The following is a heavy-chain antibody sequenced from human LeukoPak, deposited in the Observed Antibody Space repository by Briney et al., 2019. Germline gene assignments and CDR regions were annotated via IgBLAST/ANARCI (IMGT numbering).Heavy chain of an antibody. CDR1: GFTFSSYG. Sequence: PGRSLRLSCAASGFTFSSYGMHWVRQAPGKGLEWVANIKQDGSEKYYVDSVKGRFTISRDNAKNSLYLQMNSLRAEDTAVYYCARDGARDAFDIWGQGTMVTVSS. J-gene: IGHJ3*02. CDR3: ARDGARDAFDI. CDR2: IKQDGSEK. V-gene: IGHV3-7*01.